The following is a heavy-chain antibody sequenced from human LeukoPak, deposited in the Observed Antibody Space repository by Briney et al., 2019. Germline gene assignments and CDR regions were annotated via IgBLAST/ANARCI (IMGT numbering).Heavy chain of an antibody. V-gene: IGHV1-69*05. CDR1: GGTFSSYA. D-gene: IGHD3-22*01. CDR3: ARGQSGTYDSSGYYTPFDY. CDR2: IIPIFGTA. Sequence: ASVKVSCKASGGTFSSYAISWVRQAPGQGLEWMGGIIPIFGTANYAQKFQGRVTITTDESTSTAYMELSSLRSEDTAVYYCARGQSGTYDSSGYYTPFDYWGQGTLVTVSS. J-gene: IGHJ4*02.